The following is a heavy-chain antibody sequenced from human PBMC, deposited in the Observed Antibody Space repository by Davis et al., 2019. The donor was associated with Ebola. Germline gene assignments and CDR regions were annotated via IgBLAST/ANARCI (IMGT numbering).Heavy chain of an antibody. D-gene: IGHD1-20*01. CDR3: ASLRRTITGMDDAFDI. V-gene: IGHV5-51*01. J-gene: IGHJ3*02. CDR2: IYTGDSDT. CDR1: GNSFTSHW. Sequence: GESLKISCKDSGNSFTSHWIGWVRQMPGKGLDWMGIIYTGDSDTRYSPSFRGQVTISADKSMKTAFLQWSSLKASDTAMYYCASLRRTITGMDDAFDIWGQGTMVTVSP.